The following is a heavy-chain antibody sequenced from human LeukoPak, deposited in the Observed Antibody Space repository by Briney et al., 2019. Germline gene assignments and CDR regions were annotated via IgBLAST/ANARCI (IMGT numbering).Heavy chain of an antibody. CDR3: ARVDTVMAYYFDL. CDR1: GFTVSTNC. D-gene: IGHD5-18*01. V-gene: IGHV3-53*04. J-gene: IGHJ4*02. Sequence: GGSLRLSCAASGFTVSTNCMTWVRQAPGKGLEWVSTNSGGTTYYADPVMGRFTISRHNSRNTLYLQMNSLRAEDTAVYYCARVDTVMAYYFDLWGQGTLVTVSS. CDR2: NSGGTT.